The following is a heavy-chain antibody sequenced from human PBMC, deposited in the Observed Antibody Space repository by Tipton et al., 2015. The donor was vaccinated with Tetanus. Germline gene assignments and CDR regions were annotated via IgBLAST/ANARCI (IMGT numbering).Heavy chain of an antibody. J-gene: IGHJ6*02. V-gene: IGHV1-8*01. CDR1: GYTFTSYD. Sequence: QLVQSGAEVKKPGASVKVSCKASGYTFTSYDINWVRQATGQGLEWMGWMNPNSGNTGYAQKFQGRVTMTRNTSISPAYMALSSLRSEDTAVYYCARGGHYYDSSGSGVGMDVWGQGTTVTVSS. D-gene: IGHD3-22*01. CDR2: MNPNSGNT. CDR3: ARGGHYYDSSGSGVGMDV.